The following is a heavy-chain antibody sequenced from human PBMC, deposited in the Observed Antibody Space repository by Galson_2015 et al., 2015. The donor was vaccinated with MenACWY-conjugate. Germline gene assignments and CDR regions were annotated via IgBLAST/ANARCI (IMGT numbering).Heavy chain of an antibody. J-gene: IGHJ6*02. Sequence: SLRLSCAASGFTFSSYGMHWVRQAPGKGLEWVAVISYDGSNKYYADSVKGRFTISRDNSKNTLYLQMNSLRAEDTAVYYCAKDQVSDILTGYSVLGYGMDVWGQGTTVTVSS. CDR2: ISYDGSNK. CDR1: GFTFSSYG. D-gene: IGHD3-9*01. CDR3: AKDQVSDILTGYSVLGYGMDV. V-gene: IGHV3-30*18.